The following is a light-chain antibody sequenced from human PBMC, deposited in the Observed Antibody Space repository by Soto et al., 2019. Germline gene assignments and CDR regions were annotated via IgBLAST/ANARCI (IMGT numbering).Light chain of an antibody. CDR1: PSVSSY. V-gene: IGKV3-11*01. CDR3: QQRSNWPPRFT. CDR2: DAS. J-gene: IGKJ3*01. Sequence: EIVLTQSPATLSLSPGERATLSCRASPSVSSYLAWYQQKPGQAPRLIIYDASNRATGIPARFIGSGSETDFTISISSLEPEDFAVDYCQQRSNWPPRFTFGPWTKVDIK.